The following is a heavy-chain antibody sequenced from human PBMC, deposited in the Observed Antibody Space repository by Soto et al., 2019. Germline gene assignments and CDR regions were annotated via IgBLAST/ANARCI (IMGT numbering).Heavy chain of an antibody. J-gene: IGHJ4*02. Sequence: EVQLVESGGGLVKPGGSLRLSCAASGFTFSNAWMSWVRQAPGKGLEWVGRIKSKTDGGTTDYAAPVKGRFTISRDDSKNTQYLQMNSLKSEVTAVYYCTTVGHIWGSYRYAAGEFDYWGQGTLVTVSS. V-gene: IGHV3-15*01. CDR2: IKSKTDGGTT. D-gene: IGHD3-16*02. CDR1: GFTFSNAW. CDR3: TTVGHIWGSYRYAAGEFDY.